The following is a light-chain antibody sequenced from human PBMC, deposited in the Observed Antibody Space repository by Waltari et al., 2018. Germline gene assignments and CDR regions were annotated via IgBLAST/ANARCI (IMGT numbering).Light chain of an antibody. CDR1: QDISNY. V-gene: IGKV1-33*01. J-gene: IGKJ5*01. CDR3: QQYDHLPIT. Sequence: DIQMTQSPSSLSVFVGDRVSITCQASQDISNYLNWYQQKPGKAPKLLVYDVSYLETGVPSRFSGSGFGTDFTFTINSLQPEDIATYYCQQYDHLPITFGQGTRLEIK. CDR2: DVS.